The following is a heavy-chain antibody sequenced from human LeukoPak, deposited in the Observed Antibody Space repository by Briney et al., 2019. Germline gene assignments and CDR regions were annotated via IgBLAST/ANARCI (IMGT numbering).Heavy chain of an antibody. D-gene: IGHD3-22*01. CDR3: AREGYDSSGYPRLLGY. V-gene: IGHV3-53*04. J-gene: IGHJ4*02. CDR1: GLTVSSNY. CDR2: LHAAGGT. Sequence: GGSLRLSCAASGLTVSSNYITWVRQPPGKGLEWVSVLHAAGGTYYADSVKGRFTISRHISKNTVYLQMNSLRAEDTAVYYCAREGYDSSGYPRLLGYWGQGTLVTVSS.